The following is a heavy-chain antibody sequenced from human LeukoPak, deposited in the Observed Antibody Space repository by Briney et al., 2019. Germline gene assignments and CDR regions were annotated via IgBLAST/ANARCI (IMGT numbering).Heavy chain of an antibody. CDR1: GGSICSGDYY. V-gene: IGHV4-30-4*01. CDR3: ARAEDEGYCSGGSCRALDY. CDR2: IYYGGST. D-gene: IGHD2-15*01. Sequence: SETLSLTCTVSGGSICSGDYYWSWIRQPPGKGLEWIGYIYYGGSTYYNPSLKSRVTISVDTSKNQFSLKLSSVTAADTAVYYCARAEDEGYCSGGSCRALDYWGQGTLVTVSS. J-gene: IGHJ4*02.